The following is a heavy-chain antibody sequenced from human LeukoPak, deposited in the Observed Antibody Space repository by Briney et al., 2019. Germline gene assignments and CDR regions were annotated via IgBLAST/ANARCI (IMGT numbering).Heavy chain of an antibody. V-gene: IGHV4-38-2*02. CDR1: DYSISSGYI. CDR3: ARLLHDSRGYYYFDY. CDR2: DYHSGNM. D-gene: IGHD3-22*01. J-gene: IGHJ4*02. Sequence: SDTVSLTCTVSDYSISSGYIWGWIRQTPGKGLEWLGSDYHSGNMCHNQTFQSRVTTLVDTSKNQVSLELRSVTAADTAVYYCARLLHDSRGYYYFDYWGQGILVTVSS.